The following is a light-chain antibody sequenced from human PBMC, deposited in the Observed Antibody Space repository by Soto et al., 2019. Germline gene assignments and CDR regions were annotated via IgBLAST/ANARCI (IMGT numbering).Light chain of an antibody. CDR2: GAS. J-gene: IGKJ2*01. CDR1: QSISSNH. V-gene: IGKV3-20*01. Sequence: EVVLTQSPGPLSLSPGERATLSCRASQSISSNHLAWYQQKPGQAPRHLIVGASTRATGIPDRFSGRGSGTDFTLTISRLEPEDFAVYYCQHYGRSPPVTFGQATKLQIK. CDR3: QHYGRSPPVT.